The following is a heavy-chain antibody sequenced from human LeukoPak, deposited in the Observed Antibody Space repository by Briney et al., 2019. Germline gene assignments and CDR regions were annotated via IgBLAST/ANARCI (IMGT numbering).Heavy chain of an antibody. D-gene: IGHD1-26*01. Sequence: HPGGSLRLSCAASGFTFSSYAMHWVRQAPGKGLEWVAVISYDGSNKYHADSVKGRFTISRDNSKNTLYLQMNSLRAEDTAVYYCARDSGSYATFDYWGQGTLVTVSS. CDR3: ARDSGSYATFDY. V-gene: IGHV3-30*04. J-gene: IGHJ4*02. CDR2: ISYDGSNK. CDR1: GFTFSSYA.